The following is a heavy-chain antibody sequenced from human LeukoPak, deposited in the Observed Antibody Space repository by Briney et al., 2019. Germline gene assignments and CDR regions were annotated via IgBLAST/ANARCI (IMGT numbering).Heavy chain of an antibody. D-gene: IGHD5-24*01. V-gene: IGHV3-30*02. CDR2: IWYDGANR. CDR1: GFTLSSYG. CDR3: ATSRDGSQLGYFVY. J-gene: IGHJ4*02. Sequence: RGSLRLSCAASGFTLSSYGIHWVRQAPGKGREWVGFIWYDGANRYYVDSVRGRFTISRDNSKDTLYLQMNSLRAEDTAVYYCATSRDGSQLGYFVYWGQGTLVTVSS.